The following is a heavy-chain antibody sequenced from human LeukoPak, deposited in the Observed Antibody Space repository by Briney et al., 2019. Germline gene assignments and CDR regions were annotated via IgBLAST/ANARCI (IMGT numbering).Heavy chain of an antibody. V-gene: IGHV4-4*07. D-gene: IGHD1-26*01. Sequence: SETLSLTCTVSGSSISSYYWSWIRQPAGKGLEWIGRISPSGSANYNPSLMSRVTLSVETSNNQFSLNLRYVTAADTAVYYCARVKSGSFLFDSWGQGTLVTVSS. CDR3: ARVKSGSFLFDS. J-gene: IGHJ4*02. CDR2: ISPSGSA. CDR1: GSSISSYY.